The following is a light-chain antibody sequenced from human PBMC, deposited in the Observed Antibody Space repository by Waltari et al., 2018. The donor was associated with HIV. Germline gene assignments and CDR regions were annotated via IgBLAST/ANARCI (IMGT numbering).Light chain of an antibody. CDR2: ATS. J-gene: IGKJ1*01. CDR3: QQSYSSPRT. Sequence: DIQMTQSPSSLSASVGDRVTITCRASQNSRSNLNWYQQRPGKAPKLLISATSRRQNGVPPRISGSGSGTDFTLTINSLQPEDSATYHCQQSYSSPRTLGQATKVEIK. CDR1: QNSRSN. V-gene: IGKV1-39*01.